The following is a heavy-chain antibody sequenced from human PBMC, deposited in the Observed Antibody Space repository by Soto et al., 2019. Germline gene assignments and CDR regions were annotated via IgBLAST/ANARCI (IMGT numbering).Heavy chain of an antibody. V-gene: IGHV1-69*13. CDR1: GGTFSSYA. CDR3: ARDSAPCGRESAYCYGMDV. Sequence: GASVKVSCKASGGTFSSYAISWVRQAPGQGLEWMGGIIPIFGTANYAQKFQGRVTITADESTSTAYMELSSLRSEDTAVYYCARDSAPCGRESAYCYGMDVWGQGTTVTVSS. CDR2: IIPIFGTA. D-gene: IGHD2-21*01. J-gene: IGHJ6*02.